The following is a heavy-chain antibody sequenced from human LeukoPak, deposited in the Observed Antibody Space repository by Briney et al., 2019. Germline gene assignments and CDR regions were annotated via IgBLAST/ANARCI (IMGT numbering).Heavy chain of an antibody. CDR2: ISYSGST. D-gene: IGHD1-7*01. CDR3: ARRYDWNYVYFDY. V-gene: IGHV4-39*01. Sequence: PSETLSLTCAVSGASIRGGAYYWDWIRQPPGKGLEWIGSISYSGSTYYNPSLKSRVIISRDTSENQFSLKLRSVTAADTAVYYCARRYDWNYVYFDYWGQGTLVTVSS. CDR1: GASIRGGAYY. J-gene: IGHJ4*02.